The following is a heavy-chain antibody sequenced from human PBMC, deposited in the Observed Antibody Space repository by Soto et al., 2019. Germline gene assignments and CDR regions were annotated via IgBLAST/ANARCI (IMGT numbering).Heavy chain of an antibody. V-gene: IGHV3-23*01. D-gene: IGHD3-16*02. CDR1: GFAFSSYA. CDR2: ISGSTSGT. Sequence: EVQLLESGGGLVQPGGSLRLSCAASGFAFSSYAMSWVRQAPGKGLEWVSSISGSTSGTYYADAVKGRFTITRDNSNNRPYLQVNSLRAEDTAVYYCAKNRGLIDPVAHWCQGALVTVSS. CDR3: AKNRGLIDPVAH. J-gene: IGHJ4*02.